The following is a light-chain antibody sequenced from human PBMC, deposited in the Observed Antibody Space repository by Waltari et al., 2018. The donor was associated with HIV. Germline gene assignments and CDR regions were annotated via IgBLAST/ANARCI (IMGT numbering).Light chain of an antibody. Sequence: QSVLTQPPSASGAPGQSITLSCSGSTSNIGTNTVNWYQQVPGSAPSVLFYTDNQRFTGVPDRFSGSKSGTSASLAINGLQSEDEASYFCATWDDSLNGLVFGTGTWVTVL. CDR3: ATWDDSLNGLV. V-gene: IGLV1-44*01. CDR1: TSNIGTNT. J-gene: IGLJ1*01. CDR2: TDN.